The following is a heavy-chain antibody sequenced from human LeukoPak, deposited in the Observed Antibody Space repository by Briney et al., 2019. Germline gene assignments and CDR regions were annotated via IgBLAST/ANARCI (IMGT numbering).Heavy chain of an antibody. J-gene: IGHJ4*02. Sequence: PSETLSLTCTVSGGSISSGGYYWSWIRQHPGKGLEWIGYIYYSGSTYYNPSLKSRVTISVDTSKNQFSLKLSSVTAADTAVYYCARDGYYDSSGYYFGTFDYWGQGTLVTVSS. V-gene: IGHV4-31*03. CDR3: ARDGYYDSSGYYFGTFDY. D-gene: IGHD3-22*01. CDR1: GGSISSGGYY. CDR2: IYYSGST.